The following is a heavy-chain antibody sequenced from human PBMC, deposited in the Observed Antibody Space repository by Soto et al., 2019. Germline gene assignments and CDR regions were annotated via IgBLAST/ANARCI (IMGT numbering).Heavy chain of an antibody. CDR1: GFTFSDYY. J-gene: IGHJ4*02. CDR3: ARAPRPNRTYYDFWSGYYTETTLFDY. D-gene: IGHD3-3*01. CDR2: ISSSGSTI. Sequence: QVQLVESGGGLVKPGGSLRLSCAASGFTFSDYYMSWIRQAPGKGLEWVSYISSSGSTIYYADSVKGRFTISRDNAKNSLYLQMNSLRAEDTAVYYCARAPRPNRTYYDFWSGYYTETTLFDYWGQGTLVTVSS. V-gene: IGHV3-11*01.